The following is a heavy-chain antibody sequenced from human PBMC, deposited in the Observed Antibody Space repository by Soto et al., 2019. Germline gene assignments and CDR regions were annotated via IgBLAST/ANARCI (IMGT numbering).Heavy chain of an antibody. V-gene: IGHV5-51*01. CDR2: IHPSDANI. CDR3: ARAGVSTRTFDY. CDR1: GYNFAGYW. D-gene: IGHD3-3*01. Sequence: GESLKISCKGSGYNFAGYWIAWVRQMPGEGMEFIGLIHPSDANIRYSPSFQRQVTIPADESVAAAYLQWCSIRGSDTAMYYCARAGVSTRTFDYWGQGTPVTVSS. J-gene: IGHJ4*02.